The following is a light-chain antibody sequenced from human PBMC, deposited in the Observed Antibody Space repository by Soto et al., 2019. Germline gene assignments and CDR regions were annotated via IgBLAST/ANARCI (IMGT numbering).Light chain of an antibody. CDR3: QQYDSIPPWT. CDR2: GTS. V-gene: IGKV3-20*01. CDR1: RTVGRSY. J-gene: IGKJ1*01. Sequence: ETVLTQSPDIMYLSPGERATLSCRASRTVGRSYLAWYQQKPGQAPRLLIFGTSTRATGIPDRFSGGGSGTDFTLTISRLDPEDYAVYFCQQYDSIPPWTSGQGTRVEV.